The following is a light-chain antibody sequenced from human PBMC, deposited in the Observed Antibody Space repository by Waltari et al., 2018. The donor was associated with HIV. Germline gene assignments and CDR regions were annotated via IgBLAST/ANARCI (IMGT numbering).Light chain of an antibody. Sequence: QLVLTQSPSASAPLGASVKLTCSLVFSNNNYAIAWHQQQPAKGPRFLMKLNRDDSHTKGDGIPDRFSGSSSGTERYLTISSLQSEDEADYYCQSWSGGSWVFGGGTKLTVL. CDR2: LNRDDSH. CDR1: FSNNNYA. J-gene: IGLJ3*02. V-gene: IGLV4-69*01. CDR3: QSWSGGSWV.